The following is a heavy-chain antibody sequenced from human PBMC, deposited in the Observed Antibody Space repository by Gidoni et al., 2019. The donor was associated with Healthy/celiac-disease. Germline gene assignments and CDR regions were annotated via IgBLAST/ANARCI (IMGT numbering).Heavy chain of an antibody. J-gene: IGHJ4*02. CDR3: ARSAIAAAGPGFFDY. D-gene: IGHD6-13*01. CDR1: GGSISSSSYY. Sequence: QLQLQESGPGLVKPSATLSLTCTVSGGSISSSSYYWGWIRQPPGKGLEWIGSIYYSGSTYYNPSLKSRVTISVDTSKNQFSLKLSSVTAADTAVYYCARSAIAAAGPGFFDYWGQGTLVTVSS. V-gene: IGHV4-39*01. CDR2: IYYSGST.